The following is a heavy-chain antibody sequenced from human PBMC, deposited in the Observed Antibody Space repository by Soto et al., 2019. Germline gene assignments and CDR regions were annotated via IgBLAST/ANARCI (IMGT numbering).Heavy chain of an antibody. V-gene: IGHV5-10-1*01. CDR3: ARPLDYDILTGTGTGYGMDV. D-gene: IGHD3-9*01. Sequence: PGESLKISCKGSGYSFTSYWISWVRQMPGKGLEWMGRIDPSDSYTNYSPSFQGHVTISADKSISTAYLQWSSLKASDTAMYYCARPLDYDILTGTGTGYGMDVWGQGTTVTV. CDR2: IDPSDSYT. J-gene: IGHJ6*02. CDR1: GYSFTSYW.